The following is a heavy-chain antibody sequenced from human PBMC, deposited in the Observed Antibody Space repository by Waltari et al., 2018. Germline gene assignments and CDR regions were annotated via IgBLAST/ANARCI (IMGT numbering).Heavy chain of an antibody. J-gene: IGHJ6*02. D-gene: IGHD3-16*01. CDR1: GYTFTGYY. V-gene: IGHV1-2*02. CDR3: ARRHELGDYYYYGMDV. CDR2: INPNSGGT. Sequence: QVQLVQSGAEVKKPGASVKVSCKASGYTFTGYYMHWVRTAPGQGLEWMGWINPNSGGTNYAQKFQGRVTMTRDTSISTAYMELSRLRSDDTAVYYCARRHELGDYYYYGMDVWGQGTTVTVSS.